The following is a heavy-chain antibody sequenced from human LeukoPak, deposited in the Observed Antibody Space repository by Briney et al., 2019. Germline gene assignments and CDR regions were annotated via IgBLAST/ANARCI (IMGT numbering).Heavy chain of an antibody. Sequence: GGSLRLSCAASGFTFSSYSMNWVRQAPGKGLEWVSYISSSSSTIYYADSVKGRFTISRDNAKNSLYLQMSSLRAEDTAIYYCARVGRAIAAAGFGAFDIWGQGTMVTVSS. V-gene: IGHV3-48*04. J-gene: IGHJ3*02. D-gene: IGHD6-13*01. CDR2: ISSSSSTI. CDR1: GFTFSSYS. CDR3: ARVGRAIAAAGFGAFDI.